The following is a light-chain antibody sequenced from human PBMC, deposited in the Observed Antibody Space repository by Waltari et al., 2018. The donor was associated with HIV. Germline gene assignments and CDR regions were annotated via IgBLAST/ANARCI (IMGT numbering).Light chain of an antibody. Sequence: QSALTQPPSASGSPGQSVTISCTGTSSDVGNYNYVSWYQQHPGKAPKLMIYEVNMRPSGVPDRFSGSKSGNTASLTVSGLQAEDEAEYYCSSYAATNTLVFGGGTKVTVL. CDR3: SSYAATNTLV. CDR1: SSDVGNYNY. J-gene: IGLJ3*02. V-gene: IGLV2-8*01. CDR2: EVN.